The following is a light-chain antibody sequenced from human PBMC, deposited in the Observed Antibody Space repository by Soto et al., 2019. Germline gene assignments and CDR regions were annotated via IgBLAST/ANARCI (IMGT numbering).Light chain of an antibody. J-gene: IGLJ1*01. CDR2: DVN. Sequence: QSALTQPRSVSGSPGQSVTISCTGTSSDVGGYNYVSWYQQHPGKAPKLMIYDVNKRPSGVPDRFSGSKSGNTASLTISGLHADDEADYYCCSFAGGYIYVFGTGTKLTVL. V-gene: IGLV2-11*01. CDR3: CSFAGGYIYV. CDR1: SSDVGGYNY.